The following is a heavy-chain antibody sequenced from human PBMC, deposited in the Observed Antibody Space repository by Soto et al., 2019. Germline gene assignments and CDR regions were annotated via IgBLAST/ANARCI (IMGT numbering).Heavy chain of an antibody. CDR2: ISAYKGNT. CDR1: GYTFTSYG. J-gene: IGHJ5*02. D-gene: IGHD5-18*01. V-gene: IGHV1-18*01. Sequence: ASVKVSCKASGYTFTSYGISWVRQAPGQGLEWMGWISAYKGNTNYAQKFQGRVTMTTDTSTSTAYMELRSLRSDDTAVYYYARGTRGYSDEDWFDPWSQGTLVTVSS. CDR3: ARGTRGYSDEDWFDP.